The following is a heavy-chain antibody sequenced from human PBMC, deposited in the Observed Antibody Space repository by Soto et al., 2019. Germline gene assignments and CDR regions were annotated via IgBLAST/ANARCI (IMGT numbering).Heavy chain of an antibody. CDR2: INHRGTT. Sequence: SETLSLTCAVYGGSFSGYYWSWIRQPPGKGLEWLGEINHRGTTNYNPPLKSRVTISADTSKNQFSLKLTSMTAADTAMNYCARARSSTWFRPIAFDIWGQGTMVTVSS. CDR3: ARARSSTWFRPIAFDI. D-gene: IGHD6-13*01. CDR1: GGSFSGYY. J-gene: IGHJ3*02. V-gene: IGHV4-34*01.